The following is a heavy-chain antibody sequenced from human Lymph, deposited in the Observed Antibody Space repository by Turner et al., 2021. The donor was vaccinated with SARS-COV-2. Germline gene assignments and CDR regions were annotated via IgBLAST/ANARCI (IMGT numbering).Heavy chain of an antibody. D-gene: IGHD4-17*01. Sequence: EVQLVESGGGLIQPGGSLRLSCAASGFTVSSNYMTWVRQAPGKGLEWVSLIYSGCSTYYADSVKCRFTISRDNSKNTLYLQMNSLRADDTAVYYCARVLPYGDYFDYWGQGTLVTVSS. J-gene: IGHJ4*02. CDR1: GFTVSSNY. CDR3: ARVLPYGDYFDY. V-gene: IGHV3-53*01. CDR2: IYSGCST.